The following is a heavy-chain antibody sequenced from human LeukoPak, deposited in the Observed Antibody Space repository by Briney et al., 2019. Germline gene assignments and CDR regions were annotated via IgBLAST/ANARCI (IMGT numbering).Heavy chain of an antibody. Sequence: PGGSLRLSCAASGFTVSSNYMSWVRQAPGKGLEWVSVIYNDGSTYYADSVKGRFTISRDNSKNTLYLQMNSLSAEDTAGYYCARDYYDILTGHRPDAFDIWGQGTMVTVSS. D-gene: IGHD3-9*01. CDR2: IYNDGST. J-gene: IGHJ3*02. CDR1: GFTVSSNY. V-gene: IGHV3-53*01. CDR3: ARDYYDILTGHRPDAFDI.